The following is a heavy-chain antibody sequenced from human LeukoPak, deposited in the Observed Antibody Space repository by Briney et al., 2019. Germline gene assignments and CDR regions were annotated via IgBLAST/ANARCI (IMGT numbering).Heavy chain of an antibody. V-gene: IGHV3-21*01. D-gene: IGHD7-27*01. CDR2: ISSSSSYI. CDR1: GFTFSSYR. Sequence: GGSLRLSCAASGFTFSSYRMNWVRQAPGKGLEWVSSISSSSSYIYYADSVKGRFTISRDNAKNSLYLQMNSLRAEDTAVYYCARHITGDFDYWGQGTLVTVSS. J-gene: IGHJ4*02. CDR3: ARHITGDFDY.